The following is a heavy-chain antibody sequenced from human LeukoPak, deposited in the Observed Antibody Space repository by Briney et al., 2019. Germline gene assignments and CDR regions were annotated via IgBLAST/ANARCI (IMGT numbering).Heavy chain of an antibody. CDR3: ARSGYSGDNPFDY. D-gene: IGHD5-12*01. V-gene: IGHV3-48*02. CDR1: GFTFSSYS. J-gene: IGHJ4*02. Sequence: PGGSLRLSCAASGFTFSSYSMSWVRQAPGKGLEWVSYITPSSSTIYYADSVKGRFTISRDNAKNSLYLQMNSLRDEDTAVYYCARSGYSGDNPFDYWGQGTLVTVSS. CDR2: ITPSSSTI.